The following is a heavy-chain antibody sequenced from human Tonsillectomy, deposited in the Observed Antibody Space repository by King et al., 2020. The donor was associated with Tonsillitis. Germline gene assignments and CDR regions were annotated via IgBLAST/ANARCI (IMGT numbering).Heavy chain of an antibody. Sequence: QLVQSGAEVKKPGSSVKVSCKASGGTFSIYAISWVRQAPGQGLEWMGGIIPIFGTANYAQKFQGRVTITADESTSTAYMALSSLRSEDTAVYYCARDSGWPTATTGFDYWGQGTLVTVSS. CDR3: ARDSGWPTATTGFDY. D-gene: IGHD1-26*01. J-gene: IGHJ4*02. CDR1: GGTFSIYA. V-gene: IGHV1-69*01. CDR2: IIPIFGTA.